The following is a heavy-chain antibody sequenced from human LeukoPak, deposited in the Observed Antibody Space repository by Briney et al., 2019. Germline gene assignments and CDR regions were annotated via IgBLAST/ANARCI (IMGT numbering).Heavy chain of an antibody. CDR3: ARQYCSSIGCYFDY. CDR2: INHSGST. CDR1: GGSFSGYY. D-gene: IGHD2-2*01. Sequence: PSETLSLTCAVYGGSFSGYYWSWIRQPPGKGLEWIGEINHSGSTNYNPSLKSRVTISVDTSKNQFSLKLSSVTAADTAVYYCARQYCSSIGCYFDYWGQGTLVTVAS. V-gene: IGHV4-34*01. J-gene: IGHJ4*02.